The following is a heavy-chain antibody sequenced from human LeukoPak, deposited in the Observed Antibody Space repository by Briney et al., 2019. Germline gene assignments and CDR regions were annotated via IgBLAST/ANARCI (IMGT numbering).Heavy chain of an antibody. Sequence: GGSLRLSCAASGFTFSSYTMHWVRQAPGKGLEWVAVISYDGSNKYYADSVKGRFTISRDNSKNTLYLRMNSLRAEDTAVYYCARVKGSSTFDYWGQGTLVTVSS. V-gene: IGHV3-30-3*01. CDR1: GFTFSSYT. D-gene: IGHD2-2*01. CDR3: ARVKGSSTFDY. J-gene: IGHJ4*02. CDR2: ISYDGSNK.